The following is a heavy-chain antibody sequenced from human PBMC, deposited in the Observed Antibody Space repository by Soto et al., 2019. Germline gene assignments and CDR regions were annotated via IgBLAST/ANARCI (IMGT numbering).Heavy chain of an antibody. CDR3: AKDRGYYDSRGYYGY. V-gene: IGHV3-23*01. CDR2: ISGSGGST. CDR1: GFTFSSYA. J-gene: IGHJ4*02. Sequence: HPGGSLRLSCAASGFTFSSYAMSWVRQAPGKGLEWVSAISGSGGSTYYADSVKGRFTISRDNSKNTLYLQMNSLRAEDTAVYYCAKDRGYYDSRGYYGYWGQGTLVTVSS. D-gene: IGHD3-22*01.